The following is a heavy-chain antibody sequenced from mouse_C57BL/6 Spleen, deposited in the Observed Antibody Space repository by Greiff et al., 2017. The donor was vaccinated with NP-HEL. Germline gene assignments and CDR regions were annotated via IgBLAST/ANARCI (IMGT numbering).Heavy chain of an antibody. J-gene: IGHJ2*01. V-gene: IGHV1-69*01. CDR2: IDPSDSYT. CDR3: AIDGYFLY. CDR1: GYTFTSYW. Sequence: VQLQQPGAELVMPGASVKLSCKASGYTFTSYWMHWVKQRPGQGLEWIGEIDPSDSYTNYNQKFKGKSTLTVDKSSSTAYMQLSSLTSEDSAVYYCAIDGYFLYWGQGTTLTVSS. D-gene: IGHD2-3*01.